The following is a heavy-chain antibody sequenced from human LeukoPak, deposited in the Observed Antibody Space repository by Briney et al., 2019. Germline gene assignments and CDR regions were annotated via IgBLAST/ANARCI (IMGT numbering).Heavy chain of an antibody. CDR1: RFTFSTYW. Sequence: HPGGSLRLSCAASRFTFSTYWMHWVRQAPGKGLEWVSATSSSDAGTYHADSVRGRFTISRDNSKNTLYLQMNSLRAEDAAVYYCARAPVTSCSGVLCYPFDYRGQGTLVTVSS. D-gene: IGHD2-15*01. V-gene: IGHV3-23*01. CDR3: ARAPVTSCSGVLCYPFDY. CDR2: TSSSDAGT. J-gene: IGHJ4*02.